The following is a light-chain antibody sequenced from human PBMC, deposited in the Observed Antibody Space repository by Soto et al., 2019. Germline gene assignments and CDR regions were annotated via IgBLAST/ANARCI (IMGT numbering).Light chain of an antibody. CDR1: QSVSSD. J-gene: IGKJ5*01. CDR2: GAS. Sequence: ELVMTQSPATLSVSPGERATLSCRASQSVSSDLAWYHQKPGQAPRLLIYGASTRATGIPARFSGSGSGTEFTLTISSLQPEDFATYYCQQPISFPITFGQGTRLEIK. V-gene: IGKV3-15*01. CDR3: QQPISFPIT.